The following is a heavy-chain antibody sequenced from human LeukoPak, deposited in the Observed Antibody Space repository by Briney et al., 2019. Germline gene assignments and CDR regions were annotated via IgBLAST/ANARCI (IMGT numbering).Heavy chain of an antibody. CDR2: IYHSGST. CDR1: GGSISSGGYS. Sequence: SETLSLTCAVSGGSISSGGYSWSWIRQPPGKGLEWIGYIYHSGSTYYNPSLKSRVTISVDRSKNQFSLKLSSVTAADTAVYYCARAERRITMIVVVITANAFDIWGQGTMVTVSS. V-gene: IGHV4-30-2*01. J-gene: IGHJ3*02. CDR3: ARAERRITMIVVVITANAFDI. D-gene: IGHD3-22*01.